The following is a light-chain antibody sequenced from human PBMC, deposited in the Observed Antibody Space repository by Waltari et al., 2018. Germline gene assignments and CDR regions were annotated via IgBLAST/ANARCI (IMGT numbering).Light chain of an antibody. J-gene: IGKJ3*01. CDR3: MQGLRGPLT. CDR1: ESLLHPNGHNS. Sequence: DIVMTQSPLSLPVTPGEPASISCRSSESLLHPNGHNSFDWYLQKPGQSPQLLIYLGSTRASGVPDRFSGSGSGTDFTLKISRVEAEDVGNYYCMQGLRGPLTFGPGTKVDIK. CDR2: LGS. V-gene: IGKV2-28*01.